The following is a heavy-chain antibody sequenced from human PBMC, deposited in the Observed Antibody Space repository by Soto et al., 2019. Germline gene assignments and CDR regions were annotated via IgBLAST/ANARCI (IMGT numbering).Heavy chain of an antibody. V-gene: IGHV1-46*01. D-gene: IGHD3-22*01. J-gene: IGHJ5*02. CDR1: GYTFTSYY. CDR3: ARDLNDYYDSSCYYYGGPA. Sequence: VASVKVSCKASGYTFTSYYMHWVRQAPGQGLEWMGIINPSGGSTSYAQKFQGRVTMTRDTSTSTVYMELSSLRSEDTAVYYCARDLNDYYDSSCYYYGGPAWGQVTLVTVPS. CDR2: INPSGGST.